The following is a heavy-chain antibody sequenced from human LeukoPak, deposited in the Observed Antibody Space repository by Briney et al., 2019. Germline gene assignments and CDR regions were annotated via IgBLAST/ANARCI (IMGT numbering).Heavy chain of an antibody. D-gene: IGHD6-19*01. V-gene: IGHV3-21*01. CDR2: ISSSSSYI. CDR1: GFTFSSYS. Sequence: GGSLRLSCAASGFTFSSYSMNWVRQAPGKGLEWVSSISSSSSYIYYADSVKGRFTISSDNSKNTLYLRMNSLRAEDTAVYYCARSEAVAGHFDYWGQGTLVTVSS. CDR3: ARSEAVAGHFDY. J-gene: IGHJ4*02.